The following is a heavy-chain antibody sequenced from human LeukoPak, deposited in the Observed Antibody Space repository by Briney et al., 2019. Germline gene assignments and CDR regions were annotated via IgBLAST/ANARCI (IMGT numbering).Heavy chain of an antibody. D-gene: IGHD1-26*01. Sequence: PGGSLRLSCAASGFTFSSYAMSWVRQAPGKGLEWVSAISGSGGSTYYADSVKGRFTISRVNSKNTLYLQMNSLRAEDTAVYYCAKSTLLGHYYYGMDVWGQGTTVTVSS. CDR2: ISGSGGST. V-gene: IGHV3-23*01. CDR1: GFTFSSYA. CDR3: AKSTLLGHYYYGMDV. J-gene: IGHJ6*02.